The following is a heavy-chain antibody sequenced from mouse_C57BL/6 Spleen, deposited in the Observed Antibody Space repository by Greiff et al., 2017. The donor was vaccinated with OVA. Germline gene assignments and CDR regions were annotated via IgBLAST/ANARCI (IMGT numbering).Heavy chain of an antibody. CDR3: AQGLHFAY. Sequence: QVTLKECGPELVKPGASVKISCKASGYAFSSSWMNWVKQRPGKGLEWIGRIYPGDGDTNYNGKFKGKATLTADKSSSTAYMQLSSLTSEDSAVYFCAQGLHFAYWGQGTLVTVSA. CDR1: GYAFSSSW. J-gene: IGHJ3*01. CDR2: IYPGDGDT. V-gene: IGHV1-82*01. D-gene: IGHD6-1*01.